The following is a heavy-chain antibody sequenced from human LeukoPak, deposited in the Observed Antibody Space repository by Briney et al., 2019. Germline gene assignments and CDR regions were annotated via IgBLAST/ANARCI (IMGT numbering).Heavy chain of an antibody. D-gene: IGHD3-16*01. J-gene: IGHJ5*02. V-gene: IGHV1-46*01. CDR3: AREYQSTGGDWFDP. CDR1: GYTFTGYY. CDR2: INPSGGST. Sequence: ASVKVSCKASGYTFTGYYMHWVRQAPGQGLGWMGIINPSGGSTSYAQKFQGRVTMTRDMSTSTVYMELSSLRSEDTAVYYCAREYQSTGGDWFDPWGQGTLVTVSS.